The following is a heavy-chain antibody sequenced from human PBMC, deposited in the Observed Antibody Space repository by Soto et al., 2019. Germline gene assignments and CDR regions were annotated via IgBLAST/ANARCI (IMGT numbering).Heavy chain of an antibody. Sequence: QVQLVESGGGVVQPGRSLRLSCAASGFTFSSYGMHWVRQAPGKGLEWVAVIWYDGSNKYYADSVKGRFTISRDNSKNTLYLQINSLRAEDTAVYYCARDLTTVTTYGVFDYWGQGTLVTVSS. CDR2: IWYDGSNK. D-gene: IGHD4-17*01. CDR1: GFTFSSYG. CDR3: ARDLTTVTTYGVFDY. J-gene: IGHJ4*02. V-gene: IGHV3-33*01.